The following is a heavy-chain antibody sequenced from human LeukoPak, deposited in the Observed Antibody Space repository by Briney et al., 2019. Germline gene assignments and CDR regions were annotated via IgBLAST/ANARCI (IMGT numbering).Heavy chain of an antibody. CDR1: GDSMSDYF. CDR3: ARVITVRGVIFDY. Sequence: SETLSLTCTVSGDSMSDYFWTWIRQPPGKGLEWIGYAADSGSTNYNPSLKSRVTISVDTSKNQFSLTLNSVTAADTAVYYCARVITVRGVIFDYWGQGTLVTVSS. V-gene: IGHV4-59*01. CDR2: AADSGST. J-gene: IGHJ4*02. D-gene: IGHD3-16*01.